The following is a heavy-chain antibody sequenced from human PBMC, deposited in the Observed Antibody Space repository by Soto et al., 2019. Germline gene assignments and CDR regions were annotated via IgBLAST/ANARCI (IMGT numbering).Heavy chain of an antibody. CDR3: ARMSRTVNY. Sequence: SETLSLTCTVSGGAITSSPYFWSWTRQSPGRGLEYIGYTYDDGRATYNPSLQSRVTISVDKSTSKFSLSLTSVAAADTAVYFCARMSRTVNYWGQGTPVTVS. J-gene: IGHJ4*02. D-gene: IGHD4-17*01. CDR2: TYDDGRA. CDR1: GGAITSSPYF. V-gene: IGHV4-61*05.